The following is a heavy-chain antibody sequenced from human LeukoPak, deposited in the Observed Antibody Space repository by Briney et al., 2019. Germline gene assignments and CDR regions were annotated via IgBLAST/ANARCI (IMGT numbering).Heavy chain of an antibody. J-gene: IGHJ5*02. V-gene: IGHV3-23*01. D-gene: IGHD2-15*01. CDR1: GFTFSSYA. CDR3: AKDHRVGQLLLLP. Sequence: PGGSLRLSCAASGFTFSSYAMTWVRQAPRMGLAWVSTISGGGGSTYYADSVKGRFTISRDNSKNTLYLQMNNLRAEDTAVYYCAKDHRVGQLLLLPWGQGTLVTVSS. CDR2: ISGGGGST.